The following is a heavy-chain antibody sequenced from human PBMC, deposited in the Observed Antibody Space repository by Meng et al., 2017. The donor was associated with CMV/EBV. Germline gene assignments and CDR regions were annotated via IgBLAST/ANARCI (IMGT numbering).Heavy chain of an antibody. CDR2: INHSGST. V-gene: IGHV4-34*01. Sequence: SETLSLTCAVYGGSFSGYYWSWIRQPPGKGLEWIGEINHSGSTNYNPSLKSRVTISVDTSKNQFSLKLSSVTAADTAVYYCASAFGQLVRLHYYYGMDVWGQGTTVTVSS. J-gene: IGHJ6*02. CDR1: GGSFSGYY. D-gene: IGHD6-13*01. CDR3: ASAFGQLVRLHYYYGMDV.